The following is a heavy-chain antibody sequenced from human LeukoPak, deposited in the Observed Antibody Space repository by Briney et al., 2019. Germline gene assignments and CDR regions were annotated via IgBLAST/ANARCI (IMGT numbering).Heavy chain of an antibody. CDR1: GGSISSSSYY. CDR2: IYYSGST. J-gene: IGHJ4*02. D-gene: IGHD2-2*01. V-gene: IGHV4-39*01. CDR3: ARGRFCSNTSCYADY. Sequence: SSETLSLTCTVSGGSISSSSYYWGWLRQPPGKGLEWIGSIYYSGSTYYNPSLKSRVTISVDTSKNQFSLRLSSVTAADTAVYCCARGRFCSNTSCYADYWGQGTLVTVSS.